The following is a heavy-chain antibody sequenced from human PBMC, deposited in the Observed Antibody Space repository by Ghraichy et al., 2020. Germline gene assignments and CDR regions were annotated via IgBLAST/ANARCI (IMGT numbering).Heavy chain of an antibody. Sequence: SETLSLTCTVSGGSISSYYWSWIRQPPGKGLEWIGYINYSGSTNYNPSLESRVTISVDTSKNQFFLKLNSVTAADTAVYYCARRVATNPAFFDYWGQETLVTVSS. D-gene: IGHD5-24*01. V-gene: IGHV4-59*01. CDR1: GGSISSYY. CDR2: INYSGST. CDR3: ARRVATNPAFFDY. J-gene: IGHJ4*02.